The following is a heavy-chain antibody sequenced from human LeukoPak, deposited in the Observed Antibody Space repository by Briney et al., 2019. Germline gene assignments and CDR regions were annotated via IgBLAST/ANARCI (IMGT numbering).Heavy chain of an antibody. J-gene: IGHJ6*02. V-gene: IGHV3-23*01. CDR3: AKDSRWSGSYGMDV. D-gene: IGHD3-3*01. CDR2: ITGSGGYT. CDR1: GFTFSNYA. Sequence: HPGGSLRLSCAASGFTFSNYAINWVRQGQGKGLEWVSVITGSGGYTHYADSVKGRFIISRDNSKSTLYLQMNSLRAEDTAVYYCAKDSRWSGSYGMDVWGQGTTVTVSS.